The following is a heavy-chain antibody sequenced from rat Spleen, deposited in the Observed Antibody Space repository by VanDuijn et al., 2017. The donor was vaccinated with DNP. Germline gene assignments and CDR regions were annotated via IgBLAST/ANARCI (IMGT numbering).Heavy chain of an antibody. CDR3: TTTSVARFGY. V-gene: IGHV5-20*01. Sequence: EVQLVESGGGLVQPGKSLRLSCAASGFTFSDYYMAWVRQAPTKGLEWVASISYDGGSTYYRDSVKGRFTLSRDNTKTSLYLQMDSLRSEDTATYHCTTTSVARFGYWGQGVMVTVSS. CDR2: ISYDGGST. J-gene: IGHJ2*01. D-gene: IGHD4-3*01. CDR1: GFTFSDYY.